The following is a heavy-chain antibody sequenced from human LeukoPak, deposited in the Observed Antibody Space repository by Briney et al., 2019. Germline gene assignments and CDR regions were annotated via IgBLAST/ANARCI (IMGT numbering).Heavy chain of an antibody. J-gene: IGHJ3*02. CDR1: GYTLTELS. CDR2: FDPEDGET. Sequence: ASVKVSCKVSGYTLTELSMHWVRQAPGKGLEWMGGFDPEDGETIYAQKFQGRVTMTEDTSTDTAYMELSSLRSEDTAVYYCATDLGVRGVIDAFDIWGQGTMVTVSS. CDR3: ATDLGVRGVIDAFDI. D-gene: IGHD3-10*01. V-gene: IGHV1-24*01.